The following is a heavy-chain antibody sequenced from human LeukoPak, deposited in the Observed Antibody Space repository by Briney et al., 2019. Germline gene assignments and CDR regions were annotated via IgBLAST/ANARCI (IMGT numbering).Heavy chain of an antibody. CDR1: GGTFSSYA. CDR2: IIPIFGTA. J-gene: IGHJ4*02. V-gene: IGHV1-69*05. Sequence: SVKVSCKASGGTFSSYAISWVRQAPGQGLEWMGGIIPIFGTANYAQKLQGRVTMTTDTSTSTAYMELRSLRSDDTAVYYCARGVGATDYWGQGTLVTVSS. D-gene: IGHD1-26*01. CDR3: ARGVGATDY.